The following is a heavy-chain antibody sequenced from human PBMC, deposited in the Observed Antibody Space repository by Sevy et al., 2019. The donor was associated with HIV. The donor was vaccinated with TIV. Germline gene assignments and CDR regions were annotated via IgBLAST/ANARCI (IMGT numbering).Heavy chain of an antibody. V-gene: IGHV1-2*06. J-gene: IGHJ4*02. CDR2: INPNSGGT. Sequence: ASVKVSCKASGYTFTGYYMHWVRQAPGQGLEWMGRINPNSGGTNYAQKFQGRVTMTRDTSIRTADMELSRLRSDDTAVYYCARGPQYHGVSNFDYWGQGTLVTVSS. CDR3: ARGPQYHGVSNFDY. D-gene: IGHD2-8*01. CDR1: GYTFTGYY.